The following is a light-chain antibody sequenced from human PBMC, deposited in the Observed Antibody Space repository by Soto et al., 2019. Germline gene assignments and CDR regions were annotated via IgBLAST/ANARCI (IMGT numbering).Light chain of an antibody. CDR2: GAS. CDR3: RLYGSAPPGYR. J-gene: IGKJ2*03. CDR1: QSVSSTY. V-gene: IGKV3-20*01. Sequence: EIVLTQSPGTRSLSPGERATLSCRASQSVSSTYLAWYQKQTGQAPGLLRYGASNRATGIPDRFSGSGSGTDFTLTISRVEAEDFSVDYCRLYGSAPPGYRVGQGTKLEIK.